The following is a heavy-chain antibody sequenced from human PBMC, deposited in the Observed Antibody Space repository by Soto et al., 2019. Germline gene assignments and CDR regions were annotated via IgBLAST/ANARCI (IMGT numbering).Heavy chain of an antibody. Sequence: QPGGSLRLSCAASGFTFSSYAMSWVRQAPGKGLEWVSGNSGSGGFTYYADSVKGRFTISRDNSKNTLYLQMNNLRAEDTAVYYCAPGGARPLYYFDYWGQGTLVTVSS. CDR3: APGGARPLYYFDY. CDR1: GFTFSSYA. D-gene: IGHD1-26*01. CDR2: NSGSGGFT. J-gene: IGHJ4*02. V-gene: IGHV3-23*01.